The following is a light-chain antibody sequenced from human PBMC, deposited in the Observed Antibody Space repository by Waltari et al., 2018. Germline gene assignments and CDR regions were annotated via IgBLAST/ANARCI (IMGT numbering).Light chain of an antibody. CDR2: AAS. J-gene: IGKJ1*01. CDR1: QTITNN. Sequence: DIQMTQSPSSLSASVGDRVTIPCRASQTITNNLNWYQQIPGKAPKLLIYAASTLQSGVPSMFSGSGSGSDVTLTISSLQPEDFASYYCQQTYNTPWTFGQGTNVELK. V-gene: IGKV1-39*01. CDR3: QQTYNTPWT.